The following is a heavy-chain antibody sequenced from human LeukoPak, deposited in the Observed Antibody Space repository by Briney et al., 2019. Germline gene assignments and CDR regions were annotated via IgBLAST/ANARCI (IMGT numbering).Heavy chain of an antibody. D-gene: IGHD6-13*01. Sequence: GGSLRLSCSASGFTFGSYAMDWVRQAPGKGLECVSDISSNGGSTSYADSVKGRFTISRDNSKNTLYLQMSSLRAEDTAVYYCVKDGPPPRWYSSSWYVGDFYYWGQGTLVTVSS. V-gene: IGHV3-64D*06. CDR1: GFTFGSYA. J-gene: IGHJ4*02. CDR3: VKDGPPPRWYSSSWYVGDFYY. CDR2: ISSNGGST.